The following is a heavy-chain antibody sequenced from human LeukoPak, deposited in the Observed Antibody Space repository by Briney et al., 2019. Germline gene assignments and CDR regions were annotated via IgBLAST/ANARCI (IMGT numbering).Heavy chain of an antibody. V-gene: IGHV4-59*01. Sequence: SETLSLTCSVSGVSISSYYWSWIRQPPGKGLEWIGYIYYSGSTNYNPSLKSRVTISVDTSKNQVFLKVTSVTSADTAVYYCVRDRRELGALDFWGQGTLVTVSS. CDR1: GVSISSYY. CDR2: IYYSGST. CDR3: VRDRRELGALDF. J-gene: IGHJ4*02. D-gene: IGHD1-7*01.